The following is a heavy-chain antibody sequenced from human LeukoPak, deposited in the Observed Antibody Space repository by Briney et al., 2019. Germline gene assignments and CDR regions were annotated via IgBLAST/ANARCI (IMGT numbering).Heavy chain of an antibody. V-gene: IGHV5-51*01. CDR1: GYSFTSYW. CDR2: IYPGDSDT. Sequence: GESLKISCKGSGYSFTSYWIGWVRQMPGKGVEWMGFIYPGDSDTRYSPSFQGQVTISADQSISTAYLQWGSLKASDTAMYYCARHDSNYDSSGYSYVLDYWGQGTLVTVSS. D-gene: IGHD3-22*01. J-gene: IGHJ4*02. CDR3: ARHDSNYDSSGYSYVLDY.